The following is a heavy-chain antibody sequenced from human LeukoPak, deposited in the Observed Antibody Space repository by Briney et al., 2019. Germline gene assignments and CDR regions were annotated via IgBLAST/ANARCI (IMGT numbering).Heavy chain of an antibody. D-gene: IGHD6-13*01. CDR2: ISAYNGNT. J-gene: IGHJ4*02. CDR1: GYTFTSYG. Sequence: VASVKVSCKASGYTFTSYGISWVRQAPGQGLEWMGWISAYNGNTNYAQKLQGRVTMTTDTSTSTAYMELRSLRSDDTAVYYCARGLGKTYSSPPFDYWGQGTLVTVSS. CDR3: ARGLGKTYSSPPFDY. V-gene: IGHV1-18*01.